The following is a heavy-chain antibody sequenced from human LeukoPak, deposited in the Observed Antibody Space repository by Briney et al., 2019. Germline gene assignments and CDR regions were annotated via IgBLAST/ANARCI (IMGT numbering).Heavy chain of an antibody. J-gene: IGHJ3*02. Sequence: ASVKVSRKASGYTFTDYYMHWVRQAPGQGLEWMGWINPNSGGTNYAQKFQGRVTTTRDTSISTAYMELSTLTSDDTAVYFCARDGAFDIWGQGTMVTVSS. V-gene: IGHV1-2*02. CDR1: GYTFTDYY. CDR2: INPNSGGT. CDR3: ARDGAFDI.